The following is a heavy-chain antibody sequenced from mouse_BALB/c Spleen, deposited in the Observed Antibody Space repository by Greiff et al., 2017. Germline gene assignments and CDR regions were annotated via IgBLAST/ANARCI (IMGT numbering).Heavy chain of an antibody. CDR3: ARSDYYGSSYDWYFDV. D-gene: IGHD1-1*01. CDR1: GFTFSSFG. J-gene: IGHJ1*01. CDR2: ISSGSSTI. Sequence: EVKVVESGGGLVQPGGSRKLSCAASGFTFSSFGMHWVRQAPEKGLEWVAYISSGSSTIYYADTVKGRFTISRDNPKNTLFLQMTSLRSEDTAMYYCARSDYYGSSYDWYFDVWGAETTVTVSS. V-gene: IGHV5-17*02.